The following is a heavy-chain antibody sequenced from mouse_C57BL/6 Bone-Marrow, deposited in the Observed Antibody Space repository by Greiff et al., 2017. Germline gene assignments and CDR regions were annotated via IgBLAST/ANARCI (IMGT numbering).Heavy chain of an antibody. D-gene: IGHD1-1*01. V-gene: IGHV1-15*01. CDR1: GYTFTDYE. CDR3: TREYYVSGLYYYARDY. Sequence: QVQLKQSGAELVRPGASVTLSCKASGYTFTDYEMHWVKQTPVHGLEWIGAIDPETGGTAYNQKFKGKAILTADKSSSTAYMELRSLTAEDSAVYYGTREYYVSGLYYYARDYWGQGTSVTVSS. CDR2: IDPETGGT. J-gene: IGHJ4*01.